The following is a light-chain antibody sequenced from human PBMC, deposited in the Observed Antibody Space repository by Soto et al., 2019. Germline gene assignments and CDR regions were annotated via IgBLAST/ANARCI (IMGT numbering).Light chain of an antibody. V-gene: IGKV1-5*03. CDR1: QSISSC. J-gene: IGKJ4*01. CDR2: KAS. Sequence: DIQMTQSPSSLSASVGDRVTITCRASQSISSCLAWYQQKPGKAPKLLIYKASSLESGVPSRFSGSGSGTEFTLTISSLQPDDVATYYCQKYKSYPLTFGRGTKVDIK. CDR3: QKYKSYPLT.